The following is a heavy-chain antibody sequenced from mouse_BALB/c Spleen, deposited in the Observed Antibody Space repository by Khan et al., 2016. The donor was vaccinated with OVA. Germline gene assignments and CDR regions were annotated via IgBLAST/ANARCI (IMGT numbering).Heavy chain of an antibody. CDR1: GYSITSNYA. J-gene: IGHJ2*01. CDR3: ARGNYYGDYFDY. V-gene: IGHV3-2*02. Sequence: EVKLLESGPGLVKPSQSLSLTCTVTGYSITSNYAWNWIRQFPGNKLEWMGYISYSDSTSYNPSLKSRISITRDTSQNQFFLQLNSVTTEDTATYYCARGNYYGDYFDYWGQGTTRTVSS. D-gene: IGHD1-1*01. CDR2: ISYSDST.